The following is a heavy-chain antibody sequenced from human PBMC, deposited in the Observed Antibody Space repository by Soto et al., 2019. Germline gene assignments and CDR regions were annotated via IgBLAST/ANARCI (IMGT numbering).Heavy chain of an antibody. D-gene: IGHD1-26*01. CDR1: GGSISSSSYY. J-gene: IGHJ4*02. CDR3: ARPSGTYLYYFDY. Sequence: SETLSLTCTVSGGSISSSSYYWGWIRQPPGKGLEWIGSIYYSGSTYYNPSLKSRVTISVDTSKNQFSLKLSSVTAADTAVYYCARPSGTYLYYFDYWGQVTLVIVS. V-gene: IGHV4-39*01. CDR2: IYYSGST.